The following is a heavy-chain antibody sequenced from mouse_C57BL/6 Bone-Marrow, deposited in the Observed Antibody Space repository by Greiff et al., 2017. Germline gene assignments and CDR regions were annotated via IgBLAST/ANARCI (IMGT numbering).Heavy chain of an antibody. Sequence: QVHVKQSGPELVKPGASVKISCKASGYAFSSYGMNWVKQRPGKGLEWIGRIYPGDGDTNYNEKFKGKATLTADKSSSTAYLQLSSLTSEDSAVYFCAKLYDGGYWYFDFWGTGTTVTVSS. CDR2: IYPGDGDT. V-gene: IGHV1-82*01. CDR1: GYAFSSYG. CDR3: AKLYDGGYWYFDF. J-gene: IGHJ1*03. D-gene: IGHD2-3*01.